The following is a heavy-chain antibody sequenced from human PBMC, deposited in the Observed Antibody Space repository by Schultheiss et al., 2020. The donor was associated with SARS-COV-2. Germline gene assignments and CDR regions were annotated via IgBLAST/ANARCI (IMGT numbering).Heavy chain of an antibody. Sequence: GGSLRLSCAASGFTFSRYSINWVRQAPGKGLEWVSSISSSSNYIYYVDSVKGRFTISRDNAKNSLYLEMNSLRADDSAVYYCARGSPSVYSPNWFDPWGQGTLVTVSS. CDR3: ARGSPSVYSPNWFDP. V-gene: IGHV3-21*01. CDR1: GFTFSRYS. D-gene: IGHD5-18*01. J-gene: IGHJ5*02. CDR2: ISSSSNYI.